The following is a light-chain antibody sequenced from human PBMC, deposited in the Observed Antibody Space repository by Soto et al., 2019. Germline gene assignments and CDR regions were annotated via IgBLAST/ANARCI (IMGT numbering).Light chain of an antibody. Sequence: DIQMTQSPSTLSASVGDRVTITCRASQSINSWLAWYQQKPGKAPKVLIYKASSLESGVPSRFSGSGSGTEFTLTISSLQPDDFATYYCQQYNSYSTFGQGTKVDIK. CDR1: QSINSW. CDR3: QQYNSYST. CDR2: KAS. V-gene: IGKV1-5*03. J-gene: IGKJ1*01.